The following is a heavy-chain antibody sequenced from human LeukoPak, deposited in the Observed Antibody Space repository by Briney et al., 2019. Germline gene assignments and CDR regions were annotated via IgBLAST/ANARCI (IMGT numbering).Heavy chain of an antibody. CDR1: GYTFTSYD. D-gene: IGHD3-10*01. CDR3: ARDGEVAFDY. Sequence: ASVKVSYKASGYTFTSYDINWVRQATGQGLEWMGWMNPNSGNTGYAQKLQGRVTITRNTSISTAYMELSSLRSEDTAVYYCARDGEVAFDYWGQGTLVTVSS. J-gene: IGHJ4*02. V-gene: IGHV1-8*03. CDR2: MNPNSGNT.